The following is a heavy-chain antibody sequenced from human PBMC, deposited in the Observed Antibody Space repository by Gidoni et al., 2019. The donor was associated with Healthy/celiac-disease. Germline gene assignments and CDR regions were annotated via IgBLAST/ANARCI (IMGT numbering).Heavy chain of an antibody. V-gene: IGHV1-69*01. Sequence: QVQLVQSGAEVKKPGSSVKVSCKASGGTFSSYAISWVRQAPGQGLEWMGGIIPIFGTANYAQKFQGRVTITADESTSTAYMEMSSLRSEDTAVYYCARGPYDYVWGSYRRSYHWYFDLWGRGTLVTVSS. J-gene: IGHJ2*01. CDR2: IIPIFGTA. D-gene: IGHD3-16*02. CDR3: ARGPYDYVWGSYRRSYHWYFDL. CDR1: GGTFSSYA.